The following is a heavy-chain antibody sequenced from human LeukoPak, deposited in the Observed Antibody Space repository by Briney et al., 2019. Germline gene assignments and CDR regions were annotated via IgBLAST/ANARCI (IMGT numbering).Heavy chain of an antibody. D-gene: IGHD1-26*01. CDR2: INAGNGNT. CDR3: AREYPWGDAFDI. J-gene: IGHJ3*02. V-gene: IGHV1-3*01. Sequence: GASVKVSCKASGYTFTSYAMHWVRQAPGQRLEWMGWINAGNGNTKYSQKFQGRVTITRDTSASTAYMELSSLRSEDTAVYYCAREYPWGDAFDIWGQGTMVTVSS. CDR1: GYTFTSYA.